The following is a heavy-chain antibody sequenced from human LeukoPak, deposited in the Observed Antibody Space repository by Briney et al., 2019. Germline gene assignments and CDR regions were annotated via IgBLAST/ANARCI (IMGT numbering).Heavy chain of an antibody. CDR3: ATPFSSCSGGSCYHAFDI. CDR2: IYPGDSDT. J-gene: IGHJ3*02. CDR1: GYSFTSYW. V-gene: IGHV5-51*01. Sequence: GESLKISCKGSGYSFTSYWIGWVRQMPGKGLEWMGIIYPGDSDTRYSPSFQGQVTISADKSISTAYPQWSSLKASDTAMYYCATPFSSCSGGSCYHAFDIWGQGTMVTVSS. D-gene: IGHD2-15*01.